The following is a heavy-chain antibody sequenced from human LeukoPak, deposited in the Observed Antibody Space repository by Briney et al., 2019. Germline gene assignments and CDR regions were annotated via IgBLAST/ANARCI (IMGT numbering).Heavy chain of an antibody. CDR1: GYTFTGYY. V-gene: IGHV1-2*02. J-gene: IGHJ4*02. CDR3: AREGYSTSSGPLDY. CDR2: ISPDSGAT. Sequence: GASVKVSCKASGYTFTGYYMHWVRQAPGQGLEWMGWISPDSGATHYAQRFQGRVTMTRDTSISTAYMELSSLRSDDTAVYFCAREGYSTSSGPLDYWGQGTLVTVSS. D-gene: IGHD6-6*01.